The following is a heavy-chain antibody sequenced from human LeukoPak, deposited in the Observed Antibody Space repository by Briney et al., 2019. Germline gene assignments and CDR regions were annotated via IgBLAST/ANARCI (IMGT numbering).Heavy chain of an antibody. CDR2: IKKDGSEE. CDR3: AGGVGWVFDI. D-gene: IGHD2-8*01. V-gene: IGHV3-7*01. CDR1: GFTFSSYW. Sequence: GGSLRLSCAASGFTFSSYWMTWVRQAPGKGLEWVAIIKKDGSEEYYAGSVKGRFTTSRDNAKNLLFLQLNSLRAEDTAVYYCAGGVGWVFDIWGRGTMVTVSS. J-gene: IGHJ3*02.